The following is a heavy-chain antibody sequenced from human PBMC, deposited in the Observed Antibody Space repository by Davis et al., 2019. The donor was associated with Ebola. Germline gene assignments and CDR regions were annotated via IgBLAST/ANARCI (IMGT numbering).Heavy chain of an antibody. CDR1: GFPFGDYY. CDR2: IGSSGSPI. J-gene: IGHJ3*02. D-gene: IGHD4-17*01. Sequence: LGGSLRLSCAASGFPFGDYYMTWIRQAPGTGLEWISFIGSSGSPIKYADSVNGRFTTSRDNAKNSLYLQMNSLRAEDTAVYYCGRLDYGRKGYAFDIWGQGTMVTVSS. V-gene: IGHV3-11*01. CDR3: GRLDYGRKGYAFDI.